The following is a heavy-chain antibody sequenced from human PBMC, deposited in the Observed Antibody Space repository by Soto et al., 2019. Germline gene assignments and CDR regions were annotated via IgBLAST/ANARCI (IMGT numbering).Heavy chain of an antibody. D-gene: IGHD6-19*01. CDR1: GFIFSNYA. CDR3: AIPSGLTVTGPDY. V-gene: IGHV3-23*01. CDR2: IGGNGADT. J-gene: IGHJ4*02. Sequence: EVQLLESGGGLVQPGGSLRLSCAASGFIFSNYAMSWVRQAPGKGLEWVSAIGGNGADTYYADSEKGRFTISRDNSKNTLYLQMNSLRAEDTAVYFCAIPSGLTVTGPDYWGQGTLVTVSS.